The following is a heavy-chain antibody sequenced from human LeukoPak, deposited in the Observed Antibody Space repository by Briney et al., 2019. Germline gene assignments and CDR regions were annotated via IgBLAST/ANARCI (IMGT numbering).Heavy chain of an antibody. D-gene: IGHD3-16*01. CDR2: IYSGGST. V-gene: IGHV3-66*01. CDR1: GFTVSSNY. Sequence: GGSLRLSCAASGFTVSSNYMSWVRQAPGKGLEWVSVIYSGGSTYYADSVKGRFTISRDNANNSLYLQMNSLRAEDSAVYYCARDRNSGPPYYYSYMDVWGKGTTVTISS. CDR3: ARDRNSGPPYYYSYMDV. J-gene: IGHJ6*03.